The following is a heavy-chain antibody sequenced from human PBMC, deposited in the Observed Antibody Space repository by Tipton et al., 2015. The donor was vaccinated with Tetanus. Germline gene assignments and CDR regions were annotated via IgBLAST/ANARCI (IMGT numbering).Heavy chain of an antibody. V-gene: IGHV3-23*01. J-gene: IGHJ4*02. CDR2: ISGSDGNI. Sequence: SLRLSCAASGFTIRTYAMSWVRQAPGKGLEWVSGISGSDGNIYYADSVKGRFTITRDNSKNTLFLQMNRLRAETTAVYYCAKRTIAFACRGQGTLVTVSS. CDR1: GFTIRTYA. CDR3: AKRTIAFAC. D-gene: IGHD5-24*01.